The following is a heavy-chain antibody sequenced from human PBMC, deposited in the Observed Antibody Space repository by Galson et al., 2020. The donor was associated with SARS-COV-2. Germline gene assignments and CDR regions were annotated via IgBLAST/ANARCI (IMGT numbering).Heavy chain of an antibody. CDR3: ARDATSSGWYNWFDP. V-gene: IGHV4-39*06. CDR2: VYNTGST. J-gene: IGHJ5*02. Sequence: SETLSLTCTVSGGSIRNSNYYCGWIRQPPGKGQEWLGSVYNTGSTHYSPPPQSRVTISVDTSKNHFPLILSSVTAADTAMYYCARDATSSGWYNWFDPWGQGTLVTVSS. D-gene: IGHD6-19*01. CDR1: GGSIRNSNYY.